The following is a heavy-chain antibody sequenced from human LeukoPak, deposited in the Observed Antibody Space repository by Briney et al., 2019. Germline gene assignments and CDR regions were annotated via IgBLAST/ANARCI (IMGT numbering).Heavy chain of an antibody. J-gene: IGHJ4*02. CDR3: ARGIWNYVAGY. D-gene: IGHD1-7*01. CDR2: IKQDGSEK. CDR1: GFTFSSYA. Sequence: GGSRRLSCAASGFTFSSYAMSWVRQAPGKGLEWVANIKQDGSEKYYVDSVKGRFTISRDNAKNSLYLQMNSLRAEDTAVYYCARGIWNYVAGYWGQGTLVTVSS. V-gene: IGHV3-7*01.